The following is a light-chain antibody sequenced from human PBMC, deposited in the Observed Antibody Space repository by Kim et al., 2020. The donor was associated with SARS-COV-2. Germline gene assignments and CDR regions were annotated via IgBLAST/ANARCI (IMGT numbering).Light chain of an antibody. Sequence: SLSPGEGATLSCRASQSVGDFLAWYQQRPGQAPRLLIYDASKRATGIPTWFSGSGSGTDFTLTVSTLEPEDFALYYCQRSSWPITFGQGTRLEIK. CDR2: DAS. CDR1: QSVGDF. V-gene: IGKV3-11*01. J-gene: IGKJ5*01. CDR3: QRSSWPIT.